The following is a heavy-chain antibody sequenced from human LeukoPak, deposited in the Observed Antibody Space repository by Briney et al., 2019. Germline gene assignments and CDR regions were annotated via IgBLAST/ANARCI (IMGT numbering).Heavy chain of an antibody. CDR3: ARDYSGDWEQITGWWLDP. D-gene: IGHD1-20*01. CDR1: GYTFGTHW. V-gene: IGHV1-46*01. CDR2: INPSGDFR. J-gene: IGHJ5*02. Sequence: WASVKVSCKASGYTFGTHWMHWVRQAPGQGLEWMAIINPSGDFRSYAQQFQGRVTVTREMSTRTVYMELSDLTPEDTAVYYRARDYSGDWEQITGWWLDPWGQGTRVIVSS.